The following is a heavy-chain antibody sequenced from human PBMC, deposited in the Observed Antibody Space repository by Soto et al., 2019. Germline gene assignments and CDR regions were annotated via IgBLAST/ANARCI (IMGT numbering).Heavy chain of an antibody. J-gene: IGHJ4*02. D-gene: IGHD2-21*02. V-gene: IGHV4-39*01. CDR2: IYYSGRT. CDR3: ARQRTTVVTQAYFDH. Sequence: SETLSLTCIVSGESISSSSYYWGWIRQPPGKGLEWIGSIYYSGRTYYNPSFKSRVTISIDTSKNQFSLKLSSMTATDTAVYYCARQRTTVVTQAYFDHWGQGALVTVSS. CDR1: GESISSSSYY.